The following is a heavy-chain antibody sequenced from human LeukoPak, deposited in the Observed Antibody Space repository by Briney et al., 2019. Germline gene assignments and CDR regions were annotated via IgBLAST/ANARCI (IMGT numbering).Heavy chain of an antibody. CDR1: GFTFSSYW. Sequence: PGGSLRLSCAASGFTFSSYWMSWVRQAPGRGLEWVALIKQDGSEKHYVDSVKGRFIISRDSDKSSLYLQMNNLRAEDTAVYYCARGRQGDGSYDSLFDIWGQGTMVTVSS. D-gene: IGHD1-26*01. J-gene: IGHJ3*02. CDR3: ARGRQGDGSYDSLFDI. CDR2: IKQDGSEK. V-gene: IGHV3-7*01.